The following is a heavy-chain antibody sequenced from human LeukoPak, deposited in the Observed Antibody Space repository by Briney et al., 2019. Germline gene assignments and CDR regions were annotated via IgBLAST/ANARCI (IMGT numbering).Heavy chain of an antibody. V-gene: IGHV4-39*01. D-gene: IGHD6-13*01. CDR3: ARRSSSSWYGNWFDP. Sequence: PSETLSLTCTVSGGSISSSSYYWGWIRQPPGKGLEWIGSIYYSGSTYYNPSLKSRVTISVDTSKNQFSLKLSSVTAADTAVYYCARRSSSSWYGNWFDPWGQGTLVTVSS. CDR2: IYYSGST. J-gene: IGHJ5*02. CDR1: GGSISSSSYY.